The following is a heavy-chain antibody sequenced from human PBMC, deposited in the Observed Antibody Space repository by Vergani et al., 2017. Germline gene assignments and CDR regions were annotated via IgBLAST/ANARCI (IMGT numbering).Heavy chain of an antibody. CDR1: GFTFDDYA. Sequence: EVQLVESGGGLVQPGRSLRLSCAASGFTFDDYAMHWVRQAPGKGLEWVSGISWNSGSIGYADSVKGRFTISRDNAKNSLYLQMNSLRAEDTALYYCAKGDGYSGYGLFDYWGQGTLVTVSS. V-gene: IGHV3-9*01. J-gene: IGHJ4*02. D-gene: IGHD5-12*01. CDR3: AKGDGYSGYGLFDY. CDR2: ISWNSGSI.